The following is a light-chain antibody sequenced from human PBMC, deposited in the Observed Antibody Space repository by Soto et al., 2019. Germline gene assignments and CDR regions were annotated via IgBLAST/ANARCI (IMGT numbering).Light chain of an antibody. CDR3: QHYITSLTT. J-gene: IGKJ1*01. CDR1: RSLSSNY. Sequence: IVLMQSPDTLSLSPGERATLSCRASRSLSSNYLAWYQQKPGQAPRLLIYGASRRATGVPDRFIGSGSGTDFTLTISRLEPEDFAVYYCQHYITSLTTFGQGTKVDIK. CDR2: GAS. V-gene: IGKV3-20*01.